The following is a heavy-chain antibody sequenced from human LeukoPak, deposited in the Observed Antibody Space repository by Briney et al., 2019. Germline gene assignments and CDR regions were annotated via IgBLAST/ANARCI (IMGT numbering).Heavy chain of an antibody. CDR3: ARGRVLRFLEWLPKNYCYYMDV. CDR2: INHSGST. J-gene: IGHJ6*03. Sequence: GSLRLSCAASGFTFSSYAMSWIRQPPGKGLEWIGEINHSGSTNYNPSLKSRVTISVDTSKNQFSLKLSSVTAADTAVYYCARGRVLRFLEWLPKNYCYYMDVWGKGTTVTVSS. V-gene: IGHV4-34*01. D-gene: IGHD3-3*01. CDR1: GFTFSSYA.